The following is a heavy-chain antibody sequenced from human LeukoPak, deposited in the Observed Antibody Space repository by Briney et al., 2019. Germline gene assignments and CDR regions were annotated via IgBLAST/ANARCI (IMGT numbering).Heavy chain of an antibody. CDR1: GFTFSTYA. Sequence: NPGGSLRLSCAASGFTFSTYAMSWVRQAPGKGLEWVSSITSSNNYIYYGDSVKGRFTISRDDAKNSLFLQMNSLRVEDTALYHCARKGLGGELGGFDSWGQGTLVTVSS. CDR3: ARKGLGGELGGFDS. V-gene: IGHV3-21*04. CDR2: ITSSNNYI. D-gene: IGHD1-7*01. J-gene: IGHJ4*02.